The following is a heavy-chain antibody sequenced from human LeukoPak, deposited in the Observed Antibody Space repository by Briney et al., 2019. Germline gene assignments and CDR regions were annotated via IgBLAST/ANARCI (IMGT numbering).Heavy chain of an antibody. D-gene: IGHD4-23*01. J-gene: IGHJ4*02. CDR2: IRSKLYGETT. Sequence: PGRSLRLSCTASGINFGGYAMSWVRQAPGKGLEWVVFIRSKLYGETTEYAASVKGRFTVSRDDSKSIAYLQMNSLKAEDTGVYYCTSYGGRTFDYWGQGTLVTVSS. V-gene: IGHV3-49*04. CDR1: GINFGGYA. CDR3: TSYGGRTFDY.